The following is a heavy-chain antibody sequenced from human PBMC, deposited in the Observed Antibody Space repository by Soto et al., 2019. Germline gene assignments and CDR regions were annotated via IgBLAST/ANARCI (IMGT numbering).Heavy chain of an antibody. J-gene: IGHJ4*02. CDR3: AREDSIIIPAVSDF. V-gene: IGHV3-21*01. Sequence: GGSLRLSCTVSGFAFNNYGINWVRQAPGKGLEWVSSISKSDYTYYSDSVKGRFTISRDNAKNSVSLQMNTLRVEDTAVYYCAREDSIIIPAVSDFWGQGTLVT. CDR1: GFAFNNYG. D-gene: IGHD2-2*01. CDR2: ISKSDYT.